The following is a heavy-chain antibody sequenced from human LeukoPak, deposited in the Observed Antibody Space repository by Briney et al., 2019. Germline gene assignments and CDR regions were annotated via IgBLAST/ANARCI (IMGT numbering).Heavy chain of an antibody. V-gene: IGHV4-34*01. CDR1: GGSFSGYY. CDR2: INHSGST. Sequence: SETLSLTCAVYGGSFSGYYWSWIRQPPGKGLEWIGEINHSGSTNYNPSLKSRVTISVDTSKNQFSLKLSSVTAADTAVYYCARDQISMNAFDMWGQGTMVTVSS. J-gene: IGHJ3*02. D-gene: IGHD2-8*01. CDR3: ARDQISMNAFDM.